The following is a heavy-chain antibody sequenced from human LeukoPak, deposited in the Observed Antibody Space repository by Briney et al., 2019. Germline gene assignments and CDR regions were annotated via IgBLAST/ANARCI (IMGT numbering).Heavy chain of an antibody. CDR2: LSVSGDTT. CDR1: GLPFNNYA. V-gene: IGHV3-23*01. CDR3: AKDRTLSSGWSGDYFDS. J-gene: IGHJ4*02. Sequence: GGTLRLPYAASGLPFNNYAMSWVPQAPGKGLEWVSALSVSGDTTYYADSVKGRFTISRDNSKNTLYLQMSSLRAEETAVYYCAKDRTLSSGWSGDYFDSWGQGTLVTVSS. D-gene: IGHD6-25*01.